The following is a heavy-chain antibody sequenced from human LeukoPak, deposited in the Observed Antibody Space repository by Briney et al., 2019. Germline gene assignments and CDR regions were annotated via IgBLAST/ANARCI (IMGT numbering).Heavy chain of an antibody. CDR2: ISSSGSYI. J-gene: IGHJ6*03. Sequence: GRSLRLSCAASGVTFSDSAMTWVRQVPVKGLEWVSSISSSGSYIYYADSVEGRFTISRDNAKNSLYLQMNSLRADDTAVYHCARGAGTIFGEYYYYMDVWGKGTAVTASS. CDR3: ARGAGTIFGEYYYYMDV. D-gene: IGHD3-3*01. V-gene: IGHV3-21*01. CDR1: GVTFSDSA.